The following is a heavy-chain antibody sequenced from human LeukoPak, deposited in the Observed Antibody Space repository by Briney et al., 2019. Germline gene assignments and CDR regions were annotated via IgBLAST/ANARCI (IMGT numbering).Heavy chain of an antibody. D-gene: IGHD5-18*01. CDR1: GGTFSSYS. CDR3: ARAVDSSMVTNWFDS. CDR2: IIVIFGTP. V-gene: IGHV1-69*13. Sequence: SVKVSCKASGGTFSSYSFSWVRQAPGQGLEWLGGIIVIFGTPNYPQRFHGRVTITADESTSTVYMELSSLRSEDTAMYYCARAVDSSMVTNWFDSWGQGTLVTVSS. J-gene: IGHJ5*01.